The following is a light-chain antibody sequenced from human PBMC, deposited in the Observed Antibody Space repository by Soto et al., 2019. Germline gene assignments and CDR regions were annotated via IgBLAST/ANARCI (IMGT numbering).Light chain of an antibody. Sequence: DVHMTQSPSTVSASVGDTVTITCRARQSIGDSLAWYQQKPGQGPKVLIHRASTLQSGVPSWFSGSGAGTEFTLTISSLQPDDFGTYYCQQYHTYALTFGQGTKVEIK. J-gene: IGKJ1*01. CDR3: QQYHTYALT. CDR1: QSIGDS. CDR2: RAS. V-gene: IGKV1-5*03.